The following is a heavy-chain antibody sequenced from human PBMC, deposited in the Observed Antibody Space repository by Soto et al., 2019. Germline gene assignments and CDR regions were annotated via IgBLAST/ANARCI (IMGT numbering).Heavy chain of an antibody. CDR2: ISGTGVPT. D-gene: IGHD2-2*01. V-gene: IGHV3-23*01. CDR1: GFAFSSYA. J-gene: IGHJ5*02. CDR3: AKSFCSSSSCFFVWVDP. Sequence: GGSLRLSCAASGFAFSSYAMSWVRQAPGKGLECISLISGTGVPTLYAESVKGRFCVSRDNSKNTLFLEMNILSVDDTAIYYCAKSFCSSSSCFFVWVDPWGPGTVLTVSS.